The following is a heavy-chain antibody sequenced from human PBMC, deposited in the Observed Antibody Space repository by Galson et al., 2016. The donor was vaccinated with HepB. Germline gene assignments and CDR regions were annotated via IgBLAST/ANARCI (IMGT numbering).Heavy chain of an antibody. CDR2: ISSSSHHT. Sequence: SLRLSCAASGFTLSDYYMSWIRQAPGKGLEWLSYISSSSHHTDYADSAKGRFTISRDNAKNSLHLQMNNLRVEDTAVYYCARAVPDIYASGSYPDYWGQGTLVTVSS. V-gene: IGHV3-11*05. J-gene: IGHJ4*02. CDR3: ARAVPDIYASGSYPDY. D-gene: IGHD3-10*01. CDR1: GFTLSDYY.